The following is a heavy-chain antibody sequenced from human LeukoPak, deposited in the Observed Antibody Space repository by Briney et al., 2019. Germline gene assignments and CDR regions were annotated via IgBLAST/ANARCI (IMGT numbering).Heavy chain of an antibody. CDR3: AKDMGYYYGSGSYPPENDY. V-gene: IGHV3-30*18. D-gene: IGHD3-10*01. Sequence: GGPRRLFCAASGFTFSRYGMHSVRQAPGKGLEWVADVSFEGSNKYYADSVKGRFTISRDNSKYTLSLQIYRLRAEDTAVYYCAKDMGYYYGSGSYPPENDYWGQGTLVTVSS. CDR1: GFTFSRYG. CDR2: VSFEGSNK. J-gene: IGHJ4*02.